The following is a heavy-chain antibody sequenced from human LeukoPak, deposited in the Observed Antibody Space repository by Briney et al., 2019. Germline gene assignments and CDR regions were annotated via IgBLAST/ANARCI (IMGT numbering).Heavy chain of an antibody. CDR3: ARGYYDILTGYYRYFDY. V-gene: IGHV4-4*02. D-gene: IGHD3-9*01. CDR2: IYHSGST. CDR1: GGSISSSNW. J-gene: IGHJ4*02. Sequence: SETLSLTCAVSGGSISSSNWWSWVRQPPGKGLEWIGEIYHSGSTNYNPSLKSRVTISVDKSKNQFSLKLSSVTAADTAVYYCARGYYDILTGYYRYFDYWGQGTLVTVSS.